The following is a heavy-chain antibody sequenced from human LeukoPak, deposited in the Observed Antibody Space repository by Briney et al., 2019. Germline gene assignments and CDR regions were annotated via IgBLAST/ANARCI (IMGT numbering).Heavy chain of an antibody. CDR3: ARRSAYDSSGSKLDY. Sequence: SETLSLTCAVYGGSFSGYYWSWIRQPPGKGLEWIGYIYYSGSTYYNPSLKSRVTISVDTSKNQFSLKLSSVTAADTAVYYCARRSAYDSSGSKLDYWGQGTLVTVSS. D-gene: IGHD3-22*01. CDR2: IYYSGST. V-gene: IGHV4-30-4*08. CDR1: GGSFSGYY. J-gene: IGHJ4*02.